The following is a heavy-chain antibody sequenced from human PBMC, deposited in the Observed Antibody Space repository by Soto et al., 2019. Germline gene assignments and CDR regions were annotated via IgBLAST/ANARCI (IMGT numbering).Heavy chain of an antibody. CDR1: GYTFTSYD. J-gene: IGHJ6*02. V-gene: IGHV1-8*01. CDR2: MNPNSGNT. D-gene: IGHD1-7*01. Sequence: ASVKVSCKXSGYTFTSYDINWVRQATGQGLEWMGWMNPNSGNTGYAQKFQGRVTMTRNTSISTAYMELSSLRSEDTAVYYCARGRKVTGTTRYYYGMDVWGQGTTVTVSS. CDR3: ARGRKVTGTTRYYYGMDV.